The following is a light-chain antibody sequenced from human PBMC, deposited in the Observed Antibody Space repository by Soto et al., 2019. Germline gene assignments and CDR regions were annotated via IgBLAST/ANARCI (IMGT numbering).Light chain of an antibody. CDR2: DVT. CDR1: SSDIGTYNA. V-gene: IGLV2-11*01. CDR3: LSYAGNYIYV. J-gene: IGLJ1*01. Sequence: QSVLTQPRSVSGSPGQSVTISCTGTSSDIGTYNAVSWYQQNPGKAPKMMIFDVTKRPSGVPDRFSGSKSGNTASLTISGLQAEDEADYFCLSYAGNYIYVFGTGTKVNVL.